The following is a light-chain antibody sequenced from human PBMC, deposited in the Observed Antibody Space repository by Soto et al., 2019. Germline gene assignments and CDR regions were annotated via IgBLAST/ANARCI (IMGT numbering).Light chain of an antibody. CDR1: QSVNAN. CDR3: QQYNTWLWT. CDR2: GAS. J-gene: IGKJ1*01. Sequence: EVVMTQSPATLSVSPGERATLSCRASQSVNANLAWYQQKPGQAPRLLIHGASNRATGIPARFSGSGFGTEFILNISSLQSEDCAVYYCQQYNTWLWTFGQGTKVEI. V-gene: IGKV3-15*01.